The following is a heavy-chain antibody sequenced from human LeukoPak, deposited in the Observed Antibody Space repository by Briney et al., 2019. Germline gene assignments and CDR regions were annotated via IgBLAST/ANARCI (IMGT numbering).Heavy chain of an antibody. CDR1: GGSFSGYY. CDR3: ARGQLTCSGGSCYSNHYYYYYYMDV. CDR2: TNHSGST. Sequence: SETLSLTCAVYGGSFSGYYWSWIRQPPGKGLEWIGETNHSGSTNYSPSLKSRVTISVDTSKNQFSLKLSSVTAADTAVYYCARGQLTCSGGSCYSNHYYYYYYMDVWGKGTTVTVSS. D-gene: IGHD2-15*01. V-gene: IGHV4-34*01. J-gene: IGHJ6*03.